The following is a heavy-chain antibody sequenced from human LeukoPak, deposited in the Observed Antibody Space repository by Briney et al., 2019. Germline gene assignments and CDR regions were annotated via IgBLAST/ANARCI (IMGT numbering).Heavy chain of an antibody. CDR2: IYHSGGT. CDR3: ARAEDYGYYFDY. V-gene: IGHV4-30-2*01. Sequence: SSETLSLTCAVSGGSISSGGYSWSWIRQPPGQGLEWIGYIYHSGGTYYNPSLKSRVTISVDRSKNQFSLKLSSVTAADTAVYYCARAEDYGYYFDYWGQGTLVTVSS. CDR1: GGSISSGGYS. J-gene: IGHJ4*02. D-gene: IGHD4-17*01.